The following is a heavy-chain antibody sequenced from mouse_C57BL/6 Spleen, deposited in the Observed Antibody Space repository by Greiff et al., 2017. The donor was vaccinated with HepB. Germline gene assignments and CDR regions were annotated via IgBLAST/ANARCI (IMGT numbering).Heavy chain of an antibody. J-gene: IGHJ2*01. CDR3: ARRGYDPFDY. CDR1: GYTFTSYW. V-gene: IGHV1-69*01. D-gene: IGHD2-2*01. CDR2: IDPSDSYT. Sequence: QVQLQQPGAELVMPGASVKLSCKASGYTFTSYWMHWVKQRPGQGLEWIGEIDPSDSYTNYNQKFKGKSTLTVDKSSSTAYMQLSSLTSEDSAVYYGARRGYDPFDYWGQGTTLTVSS.